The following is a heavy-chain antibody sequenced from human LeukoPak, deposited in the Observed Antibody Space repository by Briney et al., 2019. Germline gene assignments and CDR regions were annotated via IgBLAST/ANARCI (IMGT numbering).Heavy chain of an antibody. CDR2: THYSGRA. J-gene: IGHJ4*02. CDR3: ARVLEDYDFWSGYVDY. Sequence: PSETLSLTCTVSGGSISGYYWTWVRQPPGKGLEWIGQTHYSGRADYNPSLKSRITISVDTSKNQFSLKLRSVTAADTAVYYCARVLEDYDFWSGYVDYWGQGTLVTVSS. D-gene: IGHD3-3*01. CDR1: GGSISGYY. V-gene: IGHV4-59*01.